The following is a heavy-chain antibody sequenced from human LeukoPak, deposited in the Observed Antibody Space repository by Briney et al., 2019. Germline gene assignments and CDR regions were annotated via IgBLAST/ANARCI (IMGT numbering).Heavy chain of an antibody. CDR2: IRSKPSSYTT. CDR3: IRQECSGGSCSYVDY. Sequence: PGGSLRLSCAASGFDFSGFYMHGVRQASGRGLEWVGLIRSKPSSYTTVYAASVKGRFTISRDDSKNTAYLQMNSLKAEDTAVYYCIRQECSGGSCSYVDYWGQGTLVTVSS. CDR1: GFDFSGFY. J-gene: IGHJ4*02. V-gene: IGHV3-73*01. D-gene: IGHD2-15*01.